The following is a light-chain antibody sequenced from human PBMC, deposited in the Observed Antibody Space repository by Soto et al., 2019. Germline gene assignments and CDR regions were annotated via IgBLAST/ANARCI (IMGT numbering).Light chain of an antibody. CDR2: KAS. Sequence: DIQMTQSPSSLSASVGDRVTITCRASESISSWLAWYQQKPGKAPKLLIFKASSLEGGVPSRFSGSGSGTEFPLTISSLQPDDFATYSCQQYTTYPLTFGGGTKVEIK. CDR1: ESISSW. J-gene: IGKJ4*01. CDR3: QQYTTYPLT. V-gene: IGKV1-5*03.